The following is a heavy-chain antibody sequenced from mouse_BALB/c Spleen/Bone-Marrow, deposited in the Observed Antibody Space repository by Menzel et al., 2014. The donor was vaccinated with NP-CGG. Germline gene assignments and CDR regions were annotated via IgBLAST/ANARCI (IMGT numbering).Heavy chain of an antibody. D-gene: IGHD5-1-1*01. CDR2: INPYNDGT. V-gene: IGHV1-14*01. CDR3: ARWRYPYAMDY. CDR1: GYTFTSYV. J-gene: IGHJ4*01. Sequence: VQLQQSGPELVKPGASVKMSCKASGYTFTSYVMHWVKQKPGQGLEWIGYINPYNDGTKYNEKFKGKATLTSDKSSGTAYMELSSLTSEDSAVYYCARWRYPYAMDYWGQGTSVTVSS.